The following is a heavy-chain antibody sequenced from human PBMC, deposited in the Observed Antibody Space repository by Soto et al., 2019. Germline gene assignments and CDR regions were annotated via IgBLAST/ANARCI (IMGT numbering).Heavy chain of an antibody. CDR2: IIPFYDKA. CDR3: ARGYRELYYYAMDV. J-gene: IGHJ6*02. CDR1: GGTFTNYA. Sequence: QVELVQSGVEVNKPGSSLKVSCKASGGTFTNYAFNWVRQAPGQGLAWMGGIIPFYDKANYAEKFLGRVTITADKSTTTAYMELSSLTSDDTAVYFCARGYRELYYYAMDVWGRGTPVIVSS. D-gene: IGHD3-10*01. V-gene: IGHV1-69*06.